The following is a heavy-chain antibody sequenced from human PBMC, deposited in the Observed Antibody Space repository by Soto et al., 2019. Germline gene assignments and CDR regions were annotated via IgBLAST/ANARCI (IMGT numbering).Heavy chain of an antibody. Sequence: GGSLRLSCAASGFTFSNYGIHWVRQAPGKGLEWLTVISDDGSNTHYADSVKGRFTISRDNSKNTLYLQMNSLRAEDTAVYFCPTYTGKYHGPIDDWGQGTLVTVSS. D-gene: IGHD1-26*01. V-gene: IGHV3-30*03. J-gene: IGHJ4*01. CDR3: PTYTGKYHGPIDD. CDR1: GFTFSNYG. CDR2: ISDDGSNT.